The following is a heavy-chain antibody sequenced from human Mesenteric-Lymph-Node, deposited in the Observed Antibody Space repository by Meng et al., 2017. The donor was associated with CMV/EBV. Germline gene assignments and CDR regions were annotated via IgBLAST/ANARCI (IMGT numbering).Heavy chain of an antibody. Sequence: ASVKVSCKASGYTFSNYHIHWVRQAPGQGLEWMGIIKPSGGDKAYAQKFQGRVTMTSDTSTSTVYMEVNSLRSDDTAVYYCVRVRAVGWFDPWGQGTLVTVSS. CDR1: GYTFSNYH. D-gene: IGHD6-19*01. CDR3: VRVRAVGWFDP. CDR2: IKPSGGDK. V-gene: IGHV1-46*01. J-gene: IGHJ5*02.